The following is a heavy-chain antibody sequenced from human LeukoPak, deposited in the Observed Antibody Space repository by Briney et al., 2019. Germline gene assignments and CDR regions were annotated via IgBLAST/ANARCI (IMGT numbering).Heavy chain of an antibody. D-gene: IGHD2-8*01. CDR1: GASISSSNW. CDR2: IYHSGST. CDR3: VRADYNGGNPGSFDI. V-gene: IGHV4-4*02. Sequence: SETLSLTCAVSGASISSSNWWSWVRQPPGKGLEWIGEIYHSGSTNYNPSLKSRVTISVDASKNQFSLKLSSVTAADTAVYYCVRADYNGGNPGSFDIWGRGTMVTVSS. J-gene: IGHJ3*02.